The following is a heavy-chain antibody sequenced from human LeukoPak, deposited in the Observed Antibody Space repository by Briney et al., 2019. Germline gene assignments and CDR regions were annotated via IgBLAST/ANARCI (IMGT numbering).Heavy chain of an antibody. V-gene: IGHV1-46*01. J-gene: IGHJ4*02. Sequence: ASVKVSCKASGYTFTSYYMHWVRQAPGQGLEWMGIINPSGGSTSYAQKFQGRVTMTRDMSTSTVYMELSSLRSEDTAVYYCTTDIRRGSGSSLFDYWGQGTLVTVSS. CDR1: GYTFTSYY. D-gene: IGHD3-10*01. CDR3: TTDIRRGSGSSLFDY. CDR2: INPSGGST.